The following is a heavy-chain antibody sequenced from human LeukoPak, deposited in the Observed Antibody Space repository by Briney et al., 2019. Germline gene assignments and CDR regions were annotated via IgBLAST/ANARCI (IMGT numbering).Heavy chain of an antibody. CDR3: ARVSSVNYYGSGSYYTFDY. D-gene: IGHD3-10*01. CDR1: GYTFTSYA. Sequence: RASVKVSCKASGYTFTSYAMHWVRQAPGQRLEWMGWINAGNGNTKYSQKFQGRGTITRDTSASTAYMELSSLRSEDTAVYYCARVSSVNYYGSGSYYTFDYWGQGTLVTVSS. J-gene: IGHJ4*02. V-gene: IGHV1-3*01. CDR2: INAGNGNT.